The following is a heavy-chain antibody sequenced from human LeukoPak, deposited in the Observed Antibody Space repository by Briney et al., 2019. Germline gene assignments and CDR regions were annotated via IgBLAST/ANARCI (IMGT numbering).Heavy chain of an antibody. CDR2: LSGSGITT. J-gene: IGHJ4*01. V-gene: IGHV3-23*01. CDR3: AKGIYSSGWSYFDY. Sequence: GGSLRLSCAASRFTFSSYAMSWVRQAPGKGLEWVSTLSGSGITTYYADSVKGRFTISRDNSKNTLYLQMNSLRAEDTAVYYCAKGIYSSGWSYFDYWGHGTLVTVSS. CDR1: RFTFSSYA. D-gene: IGHD6-19*01.